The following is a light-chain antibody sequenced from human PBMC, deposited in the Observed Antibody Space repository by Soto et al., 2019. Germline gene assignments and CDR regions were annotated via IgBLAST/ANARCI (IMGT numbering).Light chain of an antibody. Sequence: EIVMTQSPATLSVSPGERATLSCRASQSVSSNLAWYQQKPGQAPRLLIYGASTRATGIPARFSGSGSGTQFTPTISSLQSEDFAVYYCQQYNNWPSLTFGGGTKEEIK. CDR1: QSVSSN. V-gene: IGKV3-15*01. CDR2: GAS. CDR3: QQYNNWPSLT. J-gene: IGKJ4*01.